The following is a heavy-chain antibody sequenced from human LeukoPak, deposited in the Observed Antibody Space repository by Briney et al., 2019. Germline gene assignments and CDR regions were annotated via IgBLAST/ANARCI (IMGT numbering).Heavy chain of an antibody. CDR1: GYTLTELS. V-gene: IGHV1-24*01. Sequence: ASVKVSCKVSGYTLTELSMHWVRQAPGKGLEWMGGFDPEDGETIYAQKFQGRVTMTEDTSTDTAYMELSSLRSEDTAVYYCATARAGYDYFDYWGQGTLVTVSS. D-gene: IGHD5-12*01. J-gene: IGHJ4*02. CDR2: FDPEDGET. CDR3: ATARAGYDYFDY.